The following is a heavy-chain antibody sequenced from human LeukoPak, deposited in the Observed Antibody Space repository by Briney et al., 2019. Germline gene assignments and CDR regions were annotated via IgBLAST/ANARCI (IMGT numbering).Heavy chain of an antibody. V-gene: IGHV4-59*08. CDR3: VVYVFDSGSTLGDS. J-gene: IGHJ4*02. Sequence: SETLSLTCTVSGGSISSYYWNWIRQPPGKGLEWIGYIYYSGSTNYNPSLKSRVTISVDTSKNQFSLKLSSVTAADTAVYYCVVYVFDSGSTLGDSWGQGSRVTVSS. CDR2: IYYSGST. CDR1: GGSISSYY. D-gene: IGHD3-10*01.